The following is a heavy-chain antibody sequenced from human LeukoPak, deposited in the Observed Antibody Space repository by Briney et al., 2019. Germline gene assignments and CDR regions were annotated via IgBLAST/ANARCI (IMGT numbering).Heavy chain of an antibody. CDR3: ASGTTMVQGVIFAY. CDR1: GFTVSSNY. CDR2: IYSSGST. Sequence: GGSLTLSCAASGFTVSSNYMSWVRQAPGKGLEWVSVIYSSGSTFYADSVTGRFTISRDNSKNTLYLQMNSLRAEDTAVYYCASGTTMVQGVIFAYWGQGTLVTVSS. V-gene: IGHV3-53*01. J-gene: IGHJ4*02. D-gene: IGHD3-10*01.